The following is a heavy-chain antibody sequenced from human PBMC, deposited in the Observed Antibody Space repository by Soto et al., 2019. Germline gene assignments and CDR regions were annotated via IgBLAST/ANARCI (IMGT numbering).Heavy chain of an antibody. V-gene: IGHV3-23*01. CDR1: GFTFNSYA. Sequence: GGSLRLSCAASGFTFNSYAMSWVRQAPGKGLEWVSGISGSGGRTDYADSVKGRFTISRDNSKNTLYLQMNSLRAEDTAVYYCAKQLFVTAGNYFDYWGQGTLVTVSS. J-gene: IGHJ4*02. CDR2: ISGSGGRT. D-gene: IGHD3-10*01. CDR3: AKQLFVTAGNYFDY.